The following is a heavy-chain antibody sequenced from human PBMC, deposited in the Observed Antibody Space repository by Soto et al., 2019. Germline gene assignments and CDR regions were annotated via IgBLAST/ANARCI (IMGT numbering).Heavy chain of an antibody. V-gene: IGHV2-26*01. J-gene: IGHJ5*02. CDR2: IFSNDEK. CDR1: GFSLSNDNMG. D-gene: IGHD6-13*01. Sequence: QVTLKESGPVLVKPTEALTLTCTVSGFSLSNDNMGVSWIRQPPGKALEWFAHIFSNDEKSYNTSLKSRLSIFKDTSRSQVVLTMTNMGPVDTGTYYCARLYTSPFGRRFDPWGQGTLVTVSS. CDR3: ARLYTSPFGRRFDP.